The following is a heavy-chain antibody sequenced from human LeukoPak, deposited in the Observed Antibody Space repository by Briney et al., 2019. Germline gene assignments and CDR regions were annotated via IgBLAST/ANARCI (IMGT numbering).Heavy chain of an antibody. Sequence: PSETLSLTCAVYGGSFSGYYWSWIRQPPGKGLEWIGEINHRGSTNYNPSLKSRVTISVDTSNNQFSLKLSSVTAADTAVYYCAREGRSGYCSSTSCYNDYWGQGTLVTASS. J-gene: IGHJ4*02. V-gene: IGHV4-34*01. CDR1: GGSFSGYY. CDR2: INHRGST. D-gene: IGHD2-2*02. CDR3: AREGRSGYCSSTSCYNDY.